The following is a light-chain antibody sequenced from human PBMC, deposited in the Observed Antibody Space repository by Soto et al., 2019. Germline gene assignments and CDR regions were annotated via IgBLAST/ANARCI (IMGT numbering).Light chain of an antibody. CDR1: SGRVASNY. Sequence: NFMLTQPHSVSESPGKTVTISCTRSSGRVASNYVQWYQQRPGSAPTTVIFEDDQRPSGVPDRFSGSIDSSSNSAFLTISGLKTEDEADYYCQSYDSPKEVFGGGTTLNVL. J-gene: IGLJ3*02. V-gene: IGLV6-57*04. CDR3: QSYDSPKEV. CDR2: EDD.